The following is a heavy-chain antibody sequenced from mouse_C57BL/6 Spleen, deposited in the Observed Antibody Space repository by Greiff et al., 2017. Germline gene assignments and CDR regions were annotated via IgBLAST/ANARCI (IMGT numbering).Heavy chain of an antibody. CDR2: INPSTGGT. J-gene: IGHJ4*01. CDR3: ARGYGSSRYYAMDY. Sequence: VQLQQSGPELVKPGASVKISCKASGYSFTGYYMNWVKQSPEKSLEWIGEINPSTGGTTYNQKFKAKATLTVDKSSSTAYMQLKSLTSEDSAVYYCARGYGSSRYYAMDYWGQGTSVTVSS. D-gene: IGHD1-1*01. V-gene: IGHV1-42*01. CDR1: GYSFTGYY.